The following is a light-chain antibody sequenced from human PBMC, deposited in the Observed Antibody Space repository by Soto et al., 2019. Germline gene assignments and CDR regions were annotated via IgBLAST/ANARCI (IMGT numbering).Light chain of an antibody. Sequence: EIVLTQSPGTLSLSPGERATLSCRASQSVTKNNLNWYQQKPGQAPRLLIYGASIRATGIPDRFSGSGSGTEFTLTISGLQSEDFAVYFCHQYDNSPRTFGQGTKVDIK. J-gene: IGKJ1*01. CDR2: GAS. CDR1: QSVTKNN. CDR3: HQYDNSPRT. V-gene: IGKV3-20*01.